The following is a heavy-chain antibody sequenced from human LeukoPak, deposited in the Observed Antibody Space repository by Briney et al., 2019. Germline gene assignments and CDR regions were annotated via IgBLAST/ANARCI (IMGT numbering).Heavy chain of an antibody. CDR1: GYTFSSYG. J-gene: IGHJ6*03. V-gene: IGHV1-18*01. Sequence: GASVKVSCXASGYTFSSYGLSWVRLAPGQGLEWMGWIRVHNGKTKYAQRFQGRVTMTTDTSTSTGYMELRSLSSDDTAVYYCARLLSGYYYRPVGHYYYYMDVWGKGTTVTVSS. D-gene: IGHD3-22*01. CDR3: ARLLSGYYYRPVGHYYYYMDV. CDR2: IRVHNGKT.